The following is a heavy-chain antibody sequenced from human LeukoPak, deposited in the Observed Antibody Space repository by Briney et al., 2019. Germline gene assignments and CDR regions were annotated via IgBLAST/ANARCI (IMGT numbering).Heavy chain of an antibody. J-gene: IGHJ5*02. Sequence: GGSLRLSCAASGFTFSSYSMNWVRQAPGKGLGWVSYISTGSSIINYADSVKGRFTISRDNAKNSLYLQMNSLRAEDTAVYYCAITADYYDSSGPPQGFDPWGQGTLVTVSS. CDR1: GFTFSSYS. V-gene: IGHV3-48*01. CDR2: ISTGSSII. CDR3: AITADYYDSSGPPQGFDP. D-gene: IGHD3-22*01.